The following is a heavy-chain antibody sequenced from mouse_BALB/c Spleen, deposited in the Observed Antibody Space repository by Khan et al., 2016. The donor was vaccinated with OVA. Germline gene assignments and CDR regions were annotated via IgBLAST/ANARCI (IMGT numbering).Heavy chain of an antibody. CDR1: GFSLTNYG. CDR3: ARQPYYHYNIMDY. J-gene: IGHJ4*01. D-gene: IGHD2-10*01. V-gene: IGHV2-6-1*01. Sequence: VQLVESGPGLVAPSQSLSITCTISGFSLTNYGVHWVRQPPGKGLEWLVVIWSDGSTTYNSALTSRLTITKDNSKIQVFLKMNSLQTDDTAKYFCARQPYYHYNIMDYWGQGTSVTVSS. CDR2: IWSDGST.